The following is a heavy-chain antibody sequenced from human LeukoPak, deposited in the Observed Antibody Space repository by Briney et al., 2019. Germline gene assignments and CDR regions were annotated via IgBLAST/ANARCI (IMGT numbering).Heavy chain of an antibody. CDR1: EFTFSSYG. CDR3: ARYTLPYYYGSGSMDY. CDR2: IRYDGSNK. Sequence: GGCLRLSCAASEFTFSSYGMSWVRQAPGKGLEWVAFIRYDGSNKYYADSVKGRFTISRDNSKNTLYLQMNSLRAEDTAVYYCARYTLPYYYGSGSMDYWGQGTLVTVSS. D-gene: IGHD3-10*01. J-gene: IGHJ4*02. V-gene: IGHV3-30*02.